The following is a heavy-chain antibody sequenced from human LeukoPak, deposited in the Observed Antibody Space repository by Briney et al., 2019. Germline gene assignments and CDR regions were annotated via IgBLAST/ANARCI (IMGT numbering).Heavy chain of an antibody. J-gene: IGHJ5*02. CDR1: GYTFSNFG. Sequence: GASVKVSCKSSGYTFSNFGISWVRQAPGQGLEWMGWISTNPGHKAQKFQDRLTMTTDTSTTTSYMELRSLRSDDTAVYYCARDFFQSGGSWYDCFDPWGQGTLVTVSS. V-gene: IGHV1-18*01. CDR3: ARDFFQSGGSWYDCFDP. CDR2: ISTNPGH. D-gene: IGHD2-15*01.